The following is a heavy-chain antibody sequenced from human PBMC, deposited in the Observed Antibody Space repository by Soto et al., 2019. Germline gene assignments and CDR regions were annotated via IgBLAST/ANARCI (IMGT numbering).Heavy chain of an antibody. J-gene: IGHJ6*03. D-gene: IGHD2-2*01. CDR2: IKSKTDGGTT. V-gene: IGHV3-15*01. CDR3: TTDLLGGIVVVPAASPDYMDG. Sequence: PGGSLRLSCAASGFTFSNAWMSWVRQAPGKGLEWVGRIKSKTDGGTTDYAAPVKGRFTISRDDSKNTLYLQMNSLKTEDTAVYYCTTDLLGGIVVVPAASPDYMDGWGKGTTVTVSS. CDR1: GFTFSNAW.